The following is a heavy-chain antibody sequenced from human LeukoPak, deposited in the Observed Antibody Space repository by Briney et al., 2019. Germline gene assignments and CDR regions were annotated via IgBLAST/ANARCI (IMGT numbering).Heavy chain of an antibody. CDR2: MNPNSGNT. V-gene: IGHV1-8*03. D-gene: IGHD5-12*01. J-gene: IGHJ4*02. CDR1: GYTFTSYA. Sequence: ASVKVSCKASGYTFTSYAMNWVRQAPGQGLEWMGWMNPNSGNTGYAQKFQGRVTITRNTSISTAYMELRSLRSDDMAVYYCARVGVATWTDYWGQGTLVTVSS. CDR3: ARVGVATWTDY.